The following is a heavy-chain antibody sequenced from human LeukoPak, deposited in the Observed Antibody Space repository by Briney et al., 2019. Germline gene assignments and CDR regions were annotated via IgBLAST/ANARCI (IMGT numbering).Heavy chain of an antibody. CDR3: ARDGDRRGGYQPDY. V-gene: IGHV1-8*01. D-gene: IGHD2-15*01. CDR2: MNPNSGNT. CDR1: GYTFTSYD. J-gene: IGHJ4*02. Sequence: ASVKVSCKASGYTFTSYDINWVRQAAGQGLEWMGWMNPNSGNTGYAQKFQGRVTMTRNTSISTAYMELSSLRSEDTAVYYCARDGDRRGGYQPDYWGQGTLVTVSS.